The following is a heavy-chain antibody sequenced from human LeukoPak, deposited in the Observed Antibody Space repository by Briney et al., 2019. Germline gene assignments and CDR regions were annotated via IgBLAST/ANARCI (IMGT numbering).Heavy chain of an antibody. J-gene: IGHJ4*02. CDR3: ARGDGYTPGFDY. D-gene: IGHD5-24*01. CDR1: GYTFTSYD. V-gene: IGHV1-69*05. CDR2: IIPIFGTA. Sequence: SVKVSCKASGYTFTSYDISWVRQAPGQGLEWMGGIIPIFGTANYAQKFQGRVTITTDESTSTAYMELSSLRSEDTAVYYCARGDGYTPGFDYWGQGTLVTVSS.